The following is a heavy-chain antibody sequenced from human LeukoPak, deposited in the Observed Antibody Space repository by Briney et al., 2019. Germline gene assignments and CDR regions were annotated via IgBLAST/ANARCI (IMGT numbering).Heavy chain of an antibody. J-gene: IGHJ4*02. CDR1: GYTFTTYY. CDR3: ARSISIAGNDY. V-gene: IGHV1-46*01. CDR2: INPRGGTT. D-gene: IGHD6-13*01. Sequence: ASVNVSCKASGYTFTTYYLHWVRQAPGQGLEWMGMINPRGGTTIYAQKFQGRVTMTRDTPTSTVYMELSSLRSEDTAVYYCARSISIAGNDYWGQGTLVTVSS.